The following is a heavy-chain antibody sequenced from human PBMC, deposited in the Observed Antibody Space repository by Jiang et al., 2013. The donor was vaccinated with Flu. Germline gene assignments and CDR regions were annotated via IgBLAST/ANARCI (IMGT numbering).Heavy chain of an antibody. CDR1: GGSISSSSYY. V-gene: IGHV4-39*01. Sequence: GSGLVKPSETLSLTCTVSGGSISSSSYYWGWIRQPPGKGLEWIGSVYYGGSTYYNPSLKSRITISVDTSKNQFSLKLSSVTAADTAVYFCARQRGFPSWFDPWGQGTLVTVSS. CDR3: ARQRGFPSWFDP. J-gene: IGHJ5*02. CDR2: VYYGGST.